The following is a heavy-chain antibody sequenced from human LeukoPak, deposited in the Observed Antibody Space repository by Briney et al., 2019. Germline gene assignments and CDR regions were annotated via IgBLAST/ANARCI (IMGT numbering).Heavy chain of an antibody. V-gene: IGHV3-23*01. D-gene: IGHD2-21*02. CDR1: GFTFSTYA. CDR3: ARGGHDFNPFYW. J-gene: IGHJ4*02. Sequence: GGSLRLSCAASGFTFSTYAMGWVRQAPGKGLEWVSSIKGGGGDPFYADSVKGRFTISRDNSKNTLFLQLNSLRAEDSAVYYCARGGHDFNPFYWWGQETLVTVSS. CDR2: IKGGGGDP.